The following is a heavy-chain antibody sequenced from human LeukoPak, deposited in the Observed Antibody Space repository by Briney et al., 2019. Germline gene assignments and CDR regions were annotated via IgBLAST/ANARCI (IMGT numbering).Heavy chain of an antibody. CDR1: VGSISSHY. V-gene: IGHV4-59*11. Sequence: SETLSLTCTVSVGSISSHYWSWIRQPPGQGLEWIGYIYYSGSTNYNPSLKSRVTISVDTSKNQFSLRLSSVTAADTAVYYCARGGYDFWSGYYYYYMDVWGKGTTVTVSS. CDR3: ARGGYDFWSGYYYYYMDV. CDR2: IYYSGST. D-gene: IGHD3-3*01. J-gene: IGHJ6*03.